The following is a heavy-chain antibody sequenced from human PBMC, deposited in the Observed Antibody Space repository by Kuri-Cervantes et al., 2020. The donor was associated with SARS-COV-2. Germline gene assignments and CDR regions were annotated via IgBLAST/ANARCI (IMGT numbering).Heavy chain of an antibody. Sequence: SETLSLTCTVSGGSISSSRYYWGWIRQPPGQRLEWIGSIYYTGKTFYSAPLKTRVTISVDPSKNQFSLKLTSVTAADTAVYYCARQDYDFWTGDHDFWGRGNLVTVSS. J-gene: IGHJ4*02. V-gene: IGHV4-39*01. CDR1: GGSISSSRYY. CDR2: IYYTGKT. D-gene: IGHD3-3*01. CDR3: ARQDYDFWTGDHDF.